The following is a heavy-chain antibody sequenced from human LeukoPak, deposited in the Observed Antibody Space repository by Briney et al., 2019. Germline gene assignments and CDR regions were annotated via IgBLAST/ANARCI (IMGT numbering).Heavy chain of an antibody. CDR1: GYTFTSYG. CDR2: ISAYNGNT. D-gene: IGHD6-19*01. CDR3: ARGRKYSSGWYSFDY. V-gene: IGHV1-18*01. J-gene: IGHJ4*02. Sequence: ASVKVSCKASGYTFTSYGISWVRQATGQGLEWMGWISAYNGNTNYAQKLQGRVTITTDTSTSTAYIELRSLRSDDTAVYYCARGRKYSSGWYSFDYWGQGTLVTVSS.